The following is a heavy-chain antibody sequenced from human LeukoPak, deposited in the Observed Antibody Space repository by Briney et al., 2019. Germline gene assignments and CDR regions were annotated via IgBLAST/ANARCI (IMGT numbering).Heavy chain of an antibody. Sequence: GGSLRLSCAASGFTFSSYGMHWVRQAPGKGLEWVAFIRYDGGNKYYADSVKGRFTISRDNSKNTLYLQMNSLRAEDTAVYYCAKDSDYGDYVGFDYWGQGTLVTVSS. CDR1: GFTFSSYG. V-gene: IGHV3-30*02. CDR3: AKDSDYGDYVGFDY. D-gene: IGHD4-17*01. CDR2: IRYDGGNK. J-gene: IGHJ4*02.